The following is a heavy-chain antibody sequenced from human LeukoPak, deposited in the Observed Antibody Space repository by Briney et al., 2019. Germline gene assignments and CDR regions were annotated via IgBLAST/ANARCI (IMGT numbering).Heavy chain of an antibody. CDR2: ISGSGGST. CDR1: GFTFSSYA. Sequence: GGSLRLSCAASGFTFSSYAMSWVRQAPGKGLGWVSAISGSGGSTYYADSVKGRFTISRDNSKNTLYLQMNSLRAEDTAVYYCAKVGSSGYLSYFDYWGQGTLVTVSS. D-gene: IGHD3-22*01. CDR3: AKVGSSGYLSYFDY. V-gene: IGHV3-23*01. J-gene: IGHJ4*02.